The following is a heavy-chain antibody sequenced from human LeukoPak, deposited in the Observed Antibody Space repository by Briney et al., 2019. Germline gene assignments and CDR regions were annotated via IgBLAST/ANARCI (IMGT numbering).Heavy chain of an antibody. D-gene: IGHD3-3*01. J-gene: IGHJ3*02. CDR3: AREDFEALDI. CDR1: GFTFSPYS. Sequence: GGSLRLSCAASGFTFSPYSMNWVRKAPGKGLEWVSSIGGSGTSIYYADSVRGRFTISRDSAKNSLYLQMNSLRAEDTAMYYCAREDFEALDIWGQGTMVTVSS. CDR2: IGGSGTSI. V-gene: IGHV3-21*01.